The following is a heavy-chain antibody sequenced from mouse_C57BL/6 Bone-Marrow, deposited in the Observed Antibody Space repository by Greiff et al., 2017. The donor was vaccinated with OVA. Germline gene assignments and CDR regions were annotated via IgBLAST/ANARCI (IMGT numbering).Heavy chain of an antibody. CDR1: GFNIKDDY. CDR2: IDPENGDT. J-gene: IGHJ1*03. CDR3: TTGYYGSSLEYFDV. Sequence: VQLQQSGAELVRPGASVKLSCTASGFNIKDDYMHWVKQRPEQGLEWIGWIDPENGDTEYASKFKGKATITADTSSNTAYLQLSSLTSEDTAVYYCTTGYYGSSLEYFDVWGTGTTVTVSS. V-gene: IGHV14-4*01. D-gene: IGHD1-1*01.